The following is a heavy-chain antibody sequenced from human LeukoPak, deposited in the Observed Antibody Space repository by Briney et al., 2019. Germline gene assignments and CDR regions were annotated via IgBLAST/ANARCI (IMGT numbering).Heavy chain of an antibody. CDR1: GGSISSYY. J-gene: IGHJ4*02. Sequence: SETLSLTCTVSGGSISSYYWSWIRQPPGKGLEWIGYIYYSGSTNYNPSLKSRVTISVDTSKNQFSLKLSSVTAEDTAVYYCASGRDFDWLPYSFDYWGQGTLVTVSS. D-gene: IGHD3-9*01. CDR2: IYYSGST. V-gene: IGHV4-59*01. CDR3: ASGRDFDWLPYSFDY.